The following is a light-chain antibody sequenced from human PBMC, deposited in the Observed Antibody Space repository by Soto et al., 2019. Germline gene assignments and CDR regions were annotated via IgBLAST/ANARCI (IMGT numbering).Light chain of an antibody. J-gene: IGLJ1*01. CDR3: VSYTNSITYV. V-gene: IGLV2-14*03. CDR1: NSDVGGYNY. Sequence: QSALTQPASVSGSPGQSITISCTGTNSDVGGYNYVSWYQQHPGKAPKLLIYDVSSRPSGLSNRFSGSKSGNTASLTISGLQAEDEADYYCVSYTNSITYVFGSGTKLTVL. CDR2: DVS.